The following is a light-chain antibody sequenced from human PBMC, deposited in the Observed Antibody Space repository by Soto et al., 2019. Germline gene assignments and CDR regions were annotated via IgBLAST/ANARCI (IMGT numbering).Light chain of an antibody. CDR1: SSNIGAGFD. J-gene: IGLJ2*01. V-gene: IGLV1-40*01. CDR2: RNT. CDR3: QSYGSTVSV. Sequence: QLVLTQPPSLSGAPGQRVTISCTGDSSNIGAGFDVHWFQQLPGTAPKLLIFRNTRRPSGVPDRFSGSRSGTSASLDIAGLQAVDEAVYYCQSYGSTVSVFGGGTKLTVL.